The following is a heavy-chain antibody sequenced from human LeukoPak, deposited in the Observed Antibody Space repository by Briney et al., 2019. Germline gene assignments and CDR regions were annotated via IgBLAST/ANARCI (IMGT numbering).Heavy chain of an antibody. CDR1: GFTFSSYA. CDR2: ISGSGGST. D-gene: IGHD5-18*01. CDR3: APSSEYSYGY. Sequence: PGGSLRLSCAASGFTFSSYAMSWVRQAPGKGLKWVSAISGSGGSTYYADSVKGRFTISRDNSKNTLYLQMNSLRAEDTAVYYCAPSSEYSYGYWGQGTLVTVSS. V-gene: IGHV3-23*01. J-gene: IGHJ4*02.